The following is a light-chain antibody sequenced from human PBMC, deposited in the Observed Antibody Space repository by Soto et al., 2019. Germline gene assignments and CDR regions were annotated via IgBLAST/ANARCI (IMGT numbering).Light chain of an antibody. CDR2: DAS. CDR3: QQRLNWPPLT. J-gene: IGKJ4*01. V-gene: IGKV3-11*01. CDR1: QSVSSY. Sequence: EIVLTQSPATLSLSPGERATLSCRASQSVSSYLAWYQQKPGQAPRLLIYDASNRATGIPARFSGSGSGTDFTLTISSLEPEDSAIYYXQQRLNWPPLTFGGGTKVEIK.